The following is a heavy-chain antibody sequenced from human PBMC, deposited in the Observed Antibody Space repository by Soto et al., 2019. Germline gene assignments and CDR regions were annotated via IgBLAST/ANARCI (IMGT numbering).Heavy chain of an antibody. D-gene: IGHD3-10*01. CDR2: ISGSGGNT. CDR1: GFKVSSYA. V-gene: IGHV3-23*01. J-gene: IGHJ4*02. Sequence: PQSAPGAPXGFKVSSYAISRIRPWTGKGLEWVSTISGSGGNTYYADXVKGRFTISRDNSKNKLYLQTNSLRDEDTALYEGPKDNSVHYYGWGSSSDSVQGTLVTGSS. CDR3: PKDNSVHYYGWGSSSD.